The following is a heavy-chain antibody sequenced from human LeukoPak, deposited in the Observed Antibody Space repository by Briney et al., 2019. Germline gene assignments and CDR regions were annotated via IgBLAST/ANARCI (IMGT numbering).Heavy chain of an antibody. CDR1: GFTFSNAW. CDR3: AGLRCSSTSCPIY. V-gene: IGHV3-33*08. CDR2: IWYDGSNK. D-gene: IGHD2-2*01. J-gene: IGHJ4*02. Sequence: QTGGSLRLSCAASGFTFSNAWMSWVRQAPGKGLEWVAVIWYDGSNKYYADSVKGRFTISRDNSKNTLYLQMNSLRAEDTAVYYCAGLRCSSTSCPIYWGQGTLVTVSS.